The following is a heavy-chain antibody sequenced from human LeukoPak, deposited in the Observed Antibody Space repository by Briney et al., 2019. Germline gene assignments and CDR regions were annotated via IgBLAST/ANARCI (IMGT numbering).Heavy chain of an antibody. V-gene: IGHV3-23*01. J-gene: IGHJ6*03. Sequence: PGGSLRLSCAASGFTFSKYAMSWVRQAPGKGLEWVSTVNDRGTGTYYADSVKGRFTISRDNSKNTLYLQMNSLRAEDTAVYYCANGGTRSGGVYYYYYMDVWGKGTTVTVSS. CDR2: VNDRGTGT. CDR3: ANGGTRSGGVYYYYYMDV. D-gene: IGHD1-7*01. CDR1: GFTFSKYA.